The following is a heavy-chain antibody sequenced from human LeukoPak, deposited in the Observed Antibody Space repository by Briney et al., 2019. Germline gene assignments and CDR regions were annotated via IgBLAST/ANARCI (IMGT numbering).Heavy chain of an antibody. D-gene: IGHD6-13*01. CDR3: ARVGQDGQQLVLYYFDY. V-gene: IGHV1-3*03. Sequence: ASVKVSCKASGYTFTSYAMHWVRQAPGQRLEWMGWINAGNSNTKYSQEFQGRVTITRDTSASTAYMELSSLRSEDMAVYYCARVGQDGQQLVLYYFDYWGQGTLVTVSS. CDR2: INAGNSNT. CDR1: GYTFTSYA. J-gene: IGHJ4*02.